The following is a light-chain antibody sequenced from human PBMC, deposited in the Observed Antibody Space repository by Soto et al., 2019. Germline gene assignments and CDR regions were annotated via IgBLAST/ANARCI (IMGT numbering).Light chain of an antibody. CDR3: QAWXSSTHYV. CDR1: KLGDKY. J-gene: IGLJ1*01. CDR2: QDS. Sequence: SYELTQPPSVSVSPGQTASITCSGDKLGDKYACWYQQKPGQSPVLVIYQDSKRPSGIPERFSGSNSGNTATLTISGTQAMDEADYYCQAWXSSTHYVFGTGTKLTVL. V-gene: IGLV3-1*01.